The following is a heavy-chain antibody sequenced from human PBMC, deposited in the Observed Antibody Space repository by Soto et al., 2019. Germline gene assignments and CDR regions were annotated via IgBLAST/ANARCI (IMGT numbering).Heavy chain of an antibody. CDR2: ISGSGGST. V-gene: IGHV3-23*01. CDR3: AKASGWFGEFDY. CDR1: GFTFSSYA. J-gene: IGHJ4*02. Sequence: EVQLLESGGGLVQPGGSLRLSCAASGFTFSSYAMSWVRQAPGKGLEWVSAISGSGGSTYYADSVKGRFTISRDNSKNTMKLQMNSLRAEDTAVYYCAKASGWFGEFDYWGQGTLVTVSS. D-gene: IGHD3-10*01.